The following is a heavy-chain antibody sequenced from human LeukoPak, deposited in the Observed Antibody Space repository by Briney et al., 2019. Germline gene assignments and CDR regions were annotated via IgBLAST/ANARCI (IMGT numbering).Heavy chain of an antibody. D-gene: IGHD2-2*01. Sequence: SLKVSCKASVGTFSSYAISWVRQAPGPGLEWMAGIIPIFGTANYAQKFQGRATIAADESPRTAYMELSSLRSEDTAVYSCARALVPAAITSGYYYMDVWGKGTTVTVSS. V-gene: IGHV1-69*01. CDR2: IIPIFGTA. CDR1: VGTFSSYA. J-gene: IGHJ6*03. CDR3: ARALVPAAITSGYYYMDV.